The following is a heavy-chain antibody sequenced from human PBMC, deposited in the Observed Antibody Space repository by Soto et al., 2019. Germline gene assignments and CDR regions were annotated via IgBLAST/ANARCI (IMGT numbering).Heavy chain of an antibody. V-gene: IGHV3-23*01. CDR3: AKYRRWGVSSYYFDY. D-gene: IGHD3-10*01. CDR1: GFTFSSYA. Sequence: GGSLRLSCAASGFTFSSYAMSWVRQAPGKGLEWVSAISGSGGSTYYADSVKGRFTISRDNSKNTLYLQMNSLRAEDTAVYYCAKYRRWGVSSYYFDYWGQGTLVTVSS. J-gene: IGHJ4*02. CDR2: ISGSGGST.